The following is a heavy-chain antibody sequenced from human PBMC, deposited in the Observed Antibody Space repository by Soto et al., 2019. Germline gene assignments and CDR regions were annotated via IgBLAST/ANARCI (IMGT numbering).Heavy chain of an antibody. CDR2: IYESGST. Sequence: SETLSLTCAVSGASIVSSNLYWGWVRQPPGKGPEWIGSIYESGSTYFNPSLQSRVTMSVDTSKNQFSLHLTSVTAADTAMYYCARLGVWGSYRPQYFDHWGQGTLVTVSS. D-gene: IGHD3-16*02. J-gene: IGHJ4*02. V-gene: IGHV4-39*01. CDR1: GASIVSSNLY. CDR3: ARLGVWGSYRPQYFDH.